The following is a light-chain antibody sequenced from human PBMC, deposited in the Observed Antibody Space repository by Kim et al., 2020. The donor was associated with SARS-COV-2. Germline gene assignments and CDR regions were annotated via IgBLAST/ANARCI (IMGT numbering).Light chain of an antibody. V-gene: IGLV3-19*01. CDR2: GKN. J-gene: IGLJ2*01. CDR1: SLRSYY. Sequence: GQTVRITCHGDSLRSYYASWYQQKPGQAPVLVIYGKNNRPSGIPDRFSGSSSGNTASLTITGAQAEDEADYYCNSRDSSGNHLVVFGGGTQLTVL. CDR3: NSRDSSGNHLVV.